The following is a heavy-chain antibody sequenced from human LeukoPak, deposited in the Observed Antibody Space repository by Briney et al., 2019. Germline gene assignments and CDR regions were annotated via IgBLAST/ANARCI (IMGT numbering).Heavy chain of an antibody. J-gene: IGHJ4*02. CDR1: GFTFSTYD. Sequence: GGSLRLSCPASGFTFSTYDMSWVRQAPGKGLEWVSTVRVNGRSTYYADSVKGRFTISRDNSNNTLYLQMNSLRAEDTALYYCAKPGEASNYCFDYWGQGALVTVSS. D-gene: IGHD2-21*01. CDR3: AKPGEASNYCFDY. CDR2: VRVNGRST. V-gene: IGHV3-23*01.